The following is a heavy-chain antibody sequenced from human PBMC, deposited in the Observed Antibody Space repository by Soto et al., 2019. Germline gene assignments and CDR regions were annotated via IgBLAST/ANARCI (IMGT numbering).Heavy chain of an antibody. D-gene: IGHD2-15*01. V-gene: IGHV4-31*03. CDR1: GGSISSGGYY. J-gene: IGHJ3*02. Sequence: QVQLQESGPGLVKPSQTLSLTCTVSGGSISSGGYYWSWIRQHPGKGLEWIGYIYYSGSTYYNPSLKSRVTISVDTSKNQFSLKLSSVTAADTAVYYCVRDGDLGYCSGGSCPFRENAFDIWGQGTMVTVSS. CDR3: VRDGDLGYCSGGSCPFRENAFDI. CDR2: IYYSGST.